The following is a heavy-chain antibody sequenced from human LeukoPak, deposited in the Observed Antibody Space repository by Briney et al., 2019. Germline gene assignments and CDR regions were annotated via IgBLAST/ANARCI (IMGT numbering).Heavy chain of an antibody. V-gene: IGHV4-39*01. CDR2: CYYSGST. CDR1: GGSIISSGYF. J-gene: IGHJ4*02. Sequence: PSETLSLTCTVSGGSIISSGYFWGGLRQPPGRGLEWIGSCYYSGSTYYNPSLKSRITISVDTSKNQFSLKVFSVTAADTATYYCARLGVPAAIANWGQGTLLTVSS. D-gene: IGHD2-2*01. CDR3: ARLGVPAAIAN.